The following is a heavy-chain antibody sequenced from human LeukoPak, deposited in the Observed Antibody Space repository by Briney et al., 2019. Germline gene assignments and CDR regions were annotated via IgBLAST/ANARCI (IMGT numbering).Heavy chain of an antibody. CDR1: GFTFSSYG. CDR2: ISYDGSNK. J-gene: IGHJ4*02. V-gene: IGHV3-30*18. Sequence: GGSLRLSCAASGFTFSSYGMHWVRQAPGKGLEWVAIISYDGSNKYYADSVKGRFTISRDNSKNTLYLQMNSLRAEDTAVYYCAKDLSVLMVYATTAFDYWGQGTLVTVSS. CDR3: AKDLSVLMVYATTAFDY. D-gene: IGHD2-8*01.